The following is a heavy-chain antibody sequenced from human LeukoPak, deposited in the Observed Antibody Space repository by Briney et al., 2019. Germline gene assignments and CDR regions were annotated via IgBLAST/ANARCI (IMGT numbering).Heavy chain of an antibody. CDR3: ARSRDSSGYYTAYFDY. D-gene: IGHD3-22*01. Sequence: GASVKVSCKASGYTFTGYYMHWVRQAPGQGLEWMGRINPNSGGTNYAQKFQGRVTMTRDTSISTAYMELSRLRSDDTAVHYCARSRDSSGYYTAYFDYWGQGTLVTVSS. J-gene: IGHJ4*02. V-gene: IGHV1-2*06. CDR1: GYTFTGYY. CDR2: INPNSGGT.